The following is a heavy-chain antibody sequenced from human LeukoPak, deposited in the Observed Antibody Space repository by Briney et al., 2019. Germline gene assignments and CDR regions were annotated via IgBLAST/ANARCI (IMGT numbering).Heavy chain of an antibody. V-gene: IGHV3-15*01. D-gene: IGHD3-16*01. CDR3: AADRGGGAFDI. CDR1: GFTFSDAW. J-gene: IGHJ3*02. Sequence: GGSLRLSCVASGFTFSDAWMSWVRQAPGKGLEWVGRFKSKSAGGTTDYAAPVKGRFTVSRDDSQNTLSLQMNSLKTEDTAVYYWAADRGGGAFDIWGPGTLVTVSS. CDR2: FKSKSAGGTT.